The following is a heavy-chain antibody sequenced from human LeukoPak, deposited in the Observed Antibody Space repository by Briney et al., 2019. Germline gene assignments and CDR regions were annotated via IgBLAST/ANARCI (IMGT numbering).Heavy chain of an antibody. CDR1: GDSVASNNDA. V-gene: IGHV6-1*01. Sequence: PSQTLSLTCAISGDSVASNNDAWNWIRQSPSRGLEWLGRTYYRSKWYNDYAVSVKGRITINPDTSRNQFSLHLNSVTPEDSAVYYCARKLDLSIAVAGKLYYFDYWGQGTLVTVSS. CDR2: TYYRSKWYN. D-gene: IGHD6-19*01. CDR3: ARKLDLSIAVAGKLYYFDY. J-gene: IGHJ4*02.